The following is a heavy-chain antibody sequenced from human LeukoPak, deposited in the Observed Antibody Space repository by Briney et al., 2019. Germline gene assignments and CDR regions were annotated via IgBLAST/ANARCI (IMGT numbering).Heavy chain of an antibody. V-gene: IGHV3-48*03. CDR1: GFTFSSYE. J-gene: IGHJ4*02. CDR2: ISSSGSTI. D-gene: IGHD1-26*01. CDR3: ARGRIGADT. Sequence: GGSLRLSCAASGFTFSSYEMNWVRQAPGKGLEWVSYISSSGSTIYYADSVKGRFTISRDNAKNSLYLQMNSLSADDTAVYYCARGRIGADTWGQGTLVTVSS.